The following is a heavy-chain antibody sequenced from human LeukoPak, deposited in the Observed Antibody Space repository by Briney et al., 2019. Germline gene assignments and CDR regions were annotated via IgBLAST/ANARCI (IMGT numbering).Heavy chain of an antibody. V-gene: IGHV3-23*01. J-gene: IGHJ2*01. CDR2: VSGSGGST. CDR3: ARVPQKYGDYWYFDL. D-gene: IGHD4-17*01. Sequence: PGGSLRLSCAASGFTFSSYAMSWVRQAPGKGLEWVSAVSGSGGSTYYADSVKGRFTISRDNSKNTLYLQMNSLRAEDTAVYYCARVPQKYGDYWYFDLWGRGTLVTVSS. CDR1: GFTFSSYA.